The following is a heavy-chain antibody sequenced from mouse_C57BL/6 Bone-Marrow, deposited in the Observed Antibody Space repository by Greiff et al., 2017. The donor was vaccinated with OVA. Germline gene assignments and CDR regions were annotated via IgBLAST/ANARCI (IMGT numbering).Heavy chain of an antibody. Sequence: LEESGPELVKPGASVKISCKASGYAFSSSWMNWVKQRPGKGLEWIGRIYPGDGDTNYNGKFKGKATLTADKSSSTAYMQLSSLTSEDSAVYFCARDYYGRDFDYWGQGTTLTVSS. J-gene: IGHJ2*01. D-gene: IGHD1-1*01. V-gene: IGHV1-82*01. CDR1: GYAFSSSW. CDR2: IYPGDGDT. CDR3: ARDYYGRDFDY.